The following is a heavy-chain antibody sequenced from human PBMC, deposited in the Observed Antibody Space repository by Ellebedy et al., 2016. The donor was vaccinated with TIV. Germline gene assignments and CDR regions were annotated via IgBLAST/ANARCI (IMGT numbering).Heavy chain of an antibody. Sequence: GESLKISXAASGFTFSKYYMHWVRQAPGKGLEWVAVIWYDGTNKYYADSVKGRFTISRDNSKNTLYLQMNSLRAEDTAVYYCATRGDYGGNTNYYYGMDVWGQGTTVTVSS. D-gene: IGHD4-23*01. V-gene: IGHV3-33*08. J-gene: IGHJ6*02. CDR2: IWYDGTNK. CDR3: ATRGDYGGNTNYYYGMDV. CDR1: GFTFSKYY.